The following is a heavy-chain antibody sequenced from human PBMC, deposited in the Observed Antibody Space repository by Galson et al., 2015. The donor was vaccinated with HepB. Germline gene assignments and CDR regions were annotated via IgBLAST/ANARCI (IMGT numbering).Heavy chain of an antibody. J-gene: IGHJ4*02. V-gene: IGHV3-30*03. D-gene: IGHD4-17*01. Sequence: SLRLSCAASGFTFSSYGMHWVRQAPGKGLEWVAVISYDGSNKYYTDSVKGRFTISRDNSKNTLHLQMSSLRAEDTAVYYCARSLGDYGDYDPQDYWGQGTLVTVSS. CDR3: ARSLGDYGDYDPQDY. CDR1: GFTFSSYG. CDR2: ISYDGSNK.